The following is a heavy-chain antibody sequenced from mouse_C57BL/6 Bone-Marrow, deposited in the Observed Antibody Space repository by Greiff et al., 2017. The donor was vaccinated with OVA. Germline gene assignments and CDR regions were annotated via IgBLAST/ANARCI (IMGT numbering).Heavy chain of an antibody. Sequence: LVRPGASVKLSCKASGYTFTSYGISWVKQRTGQGLEWIGEIYPRSGNTYYNEKFKGKATLTADKSSSTAYMELRSLTSEDSAVYFCARALTGNLFDYWGQGTTLTVSS. CDR1: GYTFTSYG. CDR2: IYPRSGNT. D-gene: IGHD4-1*01. V-gene: IGHV1-81*01. J-gene: IGHJ2*01. CDR3: ARALTGNLFDY.